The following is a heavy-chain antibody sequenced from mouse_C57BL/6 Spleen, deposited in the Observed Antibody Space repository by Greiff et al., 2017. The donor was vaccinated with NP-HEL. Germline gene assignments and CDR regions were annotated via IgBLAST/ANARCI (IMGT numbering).Heavy chain of an antibody. CDR1: GFSLTSYG. D-gene: IGHD2-4*01. J-gene: IGHJ4*01. Sequence: VKLVESGPGLVQPSQSLSITCTVSGFSLTSYGVHWVRQSPGKGLEWLGVIWSGGSTDYNAAFISRLSISKDNAKSQVFFKMNSLQADDTAIYYCARTGYDYDGLYAMDYWGQGTSVTVSS. CDR2: IWSGGST. V-gene: IGHV2-2*01. CDR3: ARTGYDYDGLYAMDY.